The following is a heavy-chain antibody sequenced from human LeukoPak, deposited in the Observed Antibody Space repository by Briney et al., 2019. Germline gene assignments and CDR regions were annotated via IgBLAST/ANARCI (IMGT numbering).Heavy chain of an antibody. CDR1: GFTFSSYS. D-gene: IGHD3-9*01. CDR3: AKVSPPDDILTGYYALPYYFDY. Sequence: GGSLRLSCAASGFTFSSYSMNWVRQAPGKGLEWVSAISGSGGSTYYADSVKGRFTISRDNSKNTLYLQMNSLRAEDTAVYYCAKVSPPDDILTGYYALPYYFDYWGQGTLVTVSS. J-gene: IGHJ4*02. V-gene: IGHV3-23*01. CDR2: ISGSGGST.